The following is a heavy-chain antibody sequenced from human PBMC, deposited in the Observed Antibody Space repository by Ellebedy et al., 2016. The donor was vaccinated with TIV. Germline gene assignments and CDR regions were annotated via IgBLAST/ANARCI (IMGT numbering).Heavy chain of an antibody. CDR1: GFTFSSYA. CDR3: ARAKKYVYDY. CDR2: ISSSSSTI. D-gene: IGHD5/OR15-5a*01. J-gene: IGHJ4*02. V-gene: IGHV3-48*02. Sequence: GGSLRLSXAASGFTFSSYAMSWVRQAPGKGLEWVSYISSSSSTIYYADSVKGRFTISRDNAKNSLYLQMNSLRDEDTAVYYCARAKKYVYDYWGQGTLVTVSS.